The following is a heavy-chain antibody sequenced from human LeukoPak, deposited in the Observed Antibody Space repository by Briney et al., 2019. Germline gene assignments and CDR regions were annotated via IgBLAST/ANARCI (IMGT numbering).Heavy chain of an antibody. D-gene: IGHD3-10*01. V-gene: IGHV4-39*01. CDR3: ARQGVVPNKAGWYFDL. J-gene: IGHJ2*01. CDR2: FYYTGTI. Sequence: SETLSLTCIVSAGSISSTDHFWGWLRQPPGKGLEWIGSFYYTGTIFYSPSLESRGTISIDTSKNQFSLKIRSVTAADTAVYYCARQGVVPNKAGWYFDLWGRGALVTVSS. CDR1: AGSISSTDHF.